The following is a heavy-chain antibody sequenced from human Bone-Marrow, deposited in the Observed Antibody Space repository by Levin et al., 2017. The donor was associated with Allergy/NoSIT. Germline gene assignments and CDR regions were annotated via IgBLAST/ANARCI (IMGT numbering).Heavy chain of an antibody. CDR3: ARRPDFKWSYIKPHYYYGMDV. J-gene: IGHJ6*02. CDR1: GFNFSDYY. D-gene: IGHD1-26*01. CDR2: ISGGANDI. Sequence: PGGSLRLSCTASGFNFSDYYMTWVRHVPGNGLEWISFISGGANDIDYGDSVKGRFTISRDNAKNSLFLQMNSLRGEDTAVYYCARRPDFKWSYIKPHYYYGMDVWGQGTTVTVSS. V-gene: IGHV3-11*01.